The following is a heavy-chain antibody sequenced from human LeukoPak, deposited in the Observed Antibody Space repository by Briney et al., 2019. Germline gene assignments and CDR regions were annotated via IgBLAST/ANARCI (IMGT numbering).Heavy chain of an antibody. V-gene: IGHV3-11*01. CDR3: ARGVPYDSWSGPHYSDY. CDR2: IGGRGADI. D-gene: IGHD3-3*01. Sequence: GGSLRLSCAASGFEFSNYYMTWIRQSPGKGLEWVSYIGGRGADIYDIHYAVSVKGRFTISRDNAKKSLYLQMNSLRAEDTAVYYCARGVPYDSWSGPHYSDYWGQGTLVTVSS. J-gene: IGHJ4*02. CDR1: GFEFSNYY.